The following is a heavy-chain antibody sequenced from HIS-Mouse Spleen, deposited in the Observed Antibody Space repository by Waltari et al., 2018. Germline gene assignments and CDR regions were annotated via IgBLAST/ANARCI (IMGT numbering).Heavy chain of an antibody. CDR1: GGSFSGYY. CDR2: INHSGST. J-gene: IGHJ4*02. Sequence: QVQLQQWGAGLLKPSETLSLTCAVYGGSFSGYYWSWIRQPPGKGLEWIGEINHSGSTNYNPSRKSRVTISVDPSKNQFSLKLSSVTAADTAVYYCARASSSSWYYFDYWGQGTLVTVSS. V-gene: IGHV4-34*01. CDR3: ARASSSSWYYFDY. D-gene: IGHD6-13*01.